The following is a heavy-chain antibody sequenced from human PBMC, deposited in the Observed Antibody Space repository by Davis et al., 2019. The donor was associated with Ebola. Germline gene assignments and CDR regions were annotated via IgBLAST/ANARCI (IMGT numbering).Heavy chain of an antibody. CDR2: ISSSSSYI. J-gene: IGHJ6*02. V-gene: IGHV3-21*01. D-gene: IGHD4-17*01. CDR3: ASSRTVTPDYYYGMDV. Sequence: GESLKISCAASGFTFSSYSMNWARQAPGKGLEWVSSISSSSSYIYYADSVKGRFTISRDNAKNSLYLQMNSLRAEDTAVYYCASSRTVTPDYYYGMDVWGQGTTVTVSS. CDR1: GFTFSSYS.